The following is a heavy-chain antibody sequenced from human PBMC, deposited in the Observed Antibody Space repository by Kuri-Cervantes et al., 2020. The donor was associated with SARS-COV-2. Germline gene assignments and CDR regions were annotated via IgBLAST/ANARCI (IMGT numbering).Heavy chain of an antibody. CDR3: AGAPGWNDPLDH. Sequence: GESLKISCAASGFTFSTYAMNWVRQAPGKGLEWVSVISGIGGGTDYADSVKGRFTISRDNAKNTLYLQMNSLRAEDTAVYFCAGAPGWNDPLDHWGRGTPVTVSS. J-gene: IGHJ4*02. CDR2: ISGIGGGT. D-gene: IGHD1-1*01. V-gene: IGHV3-23*01. CDR1: GFTFSTYA.